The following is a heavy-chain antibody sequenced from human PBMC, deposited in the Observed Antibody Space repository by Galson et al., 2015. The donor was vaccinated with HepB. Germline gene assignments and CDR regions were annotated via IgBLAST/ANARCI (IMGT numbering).Heavy chain of an antibody. J-gene: IGHJ3*02. Sequence: QSGAEVKKPGESLKISCKGSGYKFTSYWVGWVRQMPGKGLEWMGIIYPGDSDSRYSPSFQGQVTISADKSISTAYLQWNSLKASDTAMYYCARQYYDFWSGQRDAFDIWGQGTIVTVSS. V-gene: IGHV5-51*01. CDR3: ARQYYDFWSGQRDAFDI. D-gene: IGHD3-3*01. CDR1: GYKFTSYW. CDR2: IYPGDSDS.